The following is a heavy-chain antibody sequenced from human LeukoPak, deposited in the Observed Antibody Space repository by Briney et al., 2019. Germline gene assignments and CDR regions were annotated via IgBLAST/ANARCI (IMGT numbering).Heavy chain of an antibody. J-gene: IGHJ4*02. CDR1: GGSIRGGPYH. D-gene: IGHD2-2*01. V-gene: IGHV4-31*11. Sequence: SETLSLTCAVSGGSIRGGPYHWSWIRQHPGKGLEWIVYIHYSGTTYYNPSLKSRVTISVDTSNNQFSLTLSSVSAADTAVYYCARADCSTTCYYFDDWGRGTLVTVSS. CDR2: IHYSGTT. CDR3: ARADCSTTCYYFDD.